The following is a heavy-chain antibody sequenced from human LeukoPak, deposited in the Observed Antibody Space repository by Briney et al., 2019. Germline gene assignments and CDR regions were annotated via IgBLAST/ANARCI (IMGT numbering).Heavy chain of an antibody. D-gene: IGHD3-22*01. J-gene: IGHJ4*02. V-gene: IGHV1-18*01. CDR2: ISAYNGNT. CDR1: GYTFTSYG. Sequence: GASVKVSCKASGYTFTSYGISWVRQAPGQGLEWMGWISAYNGNTNYAQKLQGRVTMTTDTSTSTACMELRSLRSDDTAVYYCARDYYDSSGYFLRGDYWGQGTLVTVSS. CDR3: ARDYYDSSGYFLRGDY.